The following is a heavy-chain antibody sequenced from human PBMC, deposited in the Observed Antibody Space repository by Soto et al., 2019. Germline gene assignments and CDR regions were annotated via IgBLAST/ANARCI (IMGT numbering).Heavy chain of an antibody. D-gene: IGHD6-6*01. CDR1: GYSFTSYW. V-gene: IGHV5-10-1*01. Sequence: PGESLKISCKGSGYSFTSYWISWVRQMPGKVLEWMGRIDPSDSYTNYSPSFQGHVTISADKSISTAYLQWSSLKASDTAMYYCARHSYSSSFLGSYYYYGMDVWGQGXTVTVYS. CDR2: IDPSDSYT. J-gene: IGHJ6*02. CDR3: ARHSYSSSFLGSYYYYGMDV.